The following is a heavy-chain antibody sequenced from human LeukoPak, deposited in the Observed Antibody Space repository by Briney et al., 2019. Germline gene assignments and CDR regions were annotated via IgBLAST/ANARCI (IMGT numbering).Heavy chain of an antibody. CDR1: GFSVSSKY. D-gene: IGHD6-19*01. Sequence: GGSLRLSCAASGFSVSSKYMAWVRQAPGKGLEWVSFINNGGTTNYADSVKGRFTISRDYSKNTLNLQMNSLRAEDTAMYYCATIVSDSSGWYHFDHWGQGALVTVSS. V-gene: IGHV3-66*01. CDR2: INNGGTT. CDR3: ATIVSDSSGWYHFDH. J-gene: IGHJ4*02.